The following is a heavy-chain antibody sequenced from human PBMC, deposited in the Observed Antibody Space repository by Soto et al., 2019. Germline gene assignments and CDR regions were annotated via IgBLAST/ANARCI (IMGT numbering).Heavy chain of an antibody. Sequence: ASVKVSCKASGYTFTSYGISWVRQAPGQGLEWMGWISAYNGNTNYAQKLQGRVTMTTDTSTSTAYMELRSLRSDDTAVYYCARVTLPYSQQHMIDYWGQGTLVTVSS. V-gene: IGHV1-18*01. CDR3: ARVTLPYSQQHMIDY. D-gene: IGHD6-13*01. CDR1: GYTFTSYG. CDR2: ISAYNGNT. J-gene: IGHJ4*02.